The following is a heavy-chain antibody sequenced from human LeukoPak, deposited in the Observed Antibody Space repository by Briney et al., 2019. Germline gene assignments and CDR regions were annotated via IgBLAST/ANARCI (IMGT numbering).Heavy chain of an antibody. V-gene: IGHV3-48*04. J-gene: IGHJ4*02. CDR1: GFTFSSYS. CDR3: ARDAEGYASTWYYDY. CDR2: ISSSSSTI. D-gene: IGHD6-13*01. Sequence: GGSLRLSCAASGFTFSSYSMNWVRQAPGKGLEWVSYISSSSSTIYYADSVKGRFTISRDNAKNSLYLQMNSLRAEDTAVYYCARDAEGYASTWYYDYWGQGTLVTVSS.